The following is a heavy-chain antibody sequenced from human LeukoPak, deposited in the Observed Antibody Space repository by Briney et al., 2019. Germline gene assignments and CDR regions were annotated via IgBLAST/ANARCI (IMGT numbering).Heavy chain of an antibody. CDR2: ISYDGSNK. J-gene: IGHJ4*02. CDR1: GLTFDDYG. Sequence: GGSLRLSCAASGLTFDDYGMHWVRQAPGKGLEWVAVISYDGSNKYYADSVKGRFTISRDNSKNTLYLQMNSLRAEDTAVYYCARGHSSSWLRGDYWGQGTLVTVSS. D-gene: IGHD6-13*01. V-gene: IGHV3-30*03. CDR3: ARGHSSSWLRGDY.